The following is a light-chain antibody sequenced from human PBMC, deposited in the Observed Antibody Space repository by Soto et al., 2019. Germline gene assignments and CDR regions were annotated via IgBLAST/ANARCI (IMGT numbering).Light chain of an antibody. J-gene: IGKJ5*01. V-gene: IGKV3-20*01. CDR2: DAS. CDR1: LSVSSN. Sequence: EIVMTQSPATLSVSPGERATLSCRASLSVSSNLAWYQQKPGQAPRLLIYDASTRATGIPDRFSGSGSGTDFTLTISRLEPEDFAVYYCQQYGSSSITFGQGTRLEI. CDR3: QQYGSSSIT.